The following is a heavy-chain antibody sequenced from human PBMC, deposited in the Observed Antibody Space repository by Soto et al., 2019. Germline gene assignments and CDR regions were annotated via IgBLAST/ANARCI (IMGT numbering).Heavy chain of an antibody. Sequence: SVKVSCKASGGTFSSYAISWVRQAPGQGLEWMGGIIPIFGTANYAQKFQGRVTITADESTSTAYMELSSLRSEDTAVYYCARVSRLDYSSGLNWFDPWGQGTLVTVSS. CDR2: IIPIFGTA. CDR3: ARVSRLDYSSGLNWFDP. CDR1: GGTFSSYA. J-gene: IGHJ5*02. D-gene: IGHD6-19*01. V-gene: IGHV1-69*13.